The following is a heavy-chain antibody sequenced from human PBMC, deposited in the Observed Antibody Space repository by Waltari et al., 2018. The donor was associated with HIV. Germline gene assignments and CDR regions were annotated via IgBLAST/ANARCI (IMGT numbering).Heavy chain of an antibody. J-gene: IGHJ3*02. V-gene: IGHV3-9*01. CDR3: AKDMSSDDAFDI. CDR2: ISWNSGSI. Sequence: EVQLVESGGGLVQPGRSLRLSCAASGFTFDDYAMHWVRQAPGKGLEWVSGISWNSGSIGYADSVKGRFTISRDNAKNSVYLQMNSLRAEDTALYYCAKDMSSDDAFDIWGQGTMVTVSS. CDR1: GFTFDDYA.